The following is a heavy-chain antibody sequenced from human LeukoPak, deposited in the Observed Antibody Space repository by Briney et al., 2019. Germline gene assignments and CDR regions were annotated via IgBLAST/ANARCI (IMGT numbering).Heavy chain of an antibody. CDR2: INPSGGST. Sequence: ASVKVACKASGYTFTSYYMHWVRQAPGQGLEWMGIINPSGGSTSYAQKFQGRVTMTRDMSTSTDYMEVSSLRSEDTAVYYCARGHGYNTSWFRRAAFDMWGHGTMVTVSS. D-gene: IGHD1-14*01. V-gene: IGHV1-46*01. J-gene: IGHJ3*02. CDR1: GYTFTSYY. CDR3: ARGHGYNTSWFRRAAFDM.